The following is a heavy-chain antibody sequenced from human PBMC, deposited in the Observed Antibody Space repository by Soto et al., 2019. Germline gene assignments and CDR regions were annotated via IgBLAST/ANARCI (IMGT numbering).Heavy chain of an antibody. V-gene: IGHV3-23*01. CDR2: ISGSGGST. J-gene: IGHJ3*02. CDR3: AKGQSDVVVYWRAFDI. CDR1: GFTFSSYA. Sequence: EVQLLESGGGLVQPGGSLRLSCAASGFTFSSYAMSWVRQAPGKGLEWVSAISGSGGSTYYADSVKGRFTISRDKSKNHLDRQMNSLRAEDTAVYYCAKGQSDVVVYWRAFDIWGQGTMVTVSS. D-gene: IGHD2-2*01.